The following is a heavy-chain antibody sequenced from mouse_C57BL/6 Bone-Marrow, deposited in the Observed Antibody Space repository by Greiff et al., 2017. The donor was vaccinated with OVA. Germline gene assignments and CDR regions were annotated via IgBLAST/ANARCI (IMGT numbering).Heavy chain of an antibody. V-gene: IGHV1-69*01. CDR2: IDPSDSYT. CDR3: GRGVIRPYYYAMDY. CDR1: GYTFTSYW. D-gene: IGHD1-2*01. Sequence: QVQLQQSGAELVMPGASVKLSCKASGYTFTSYWMHWVKQRPGQGLEWIGEIDPSDSYTNYNQKFKGKSTLTVDKSSSTAYMQLSSLTSEDSADYYCGRGVIRPYYYAMDYWGQGTSVTVSS. J-gene: IGHJ4*01.